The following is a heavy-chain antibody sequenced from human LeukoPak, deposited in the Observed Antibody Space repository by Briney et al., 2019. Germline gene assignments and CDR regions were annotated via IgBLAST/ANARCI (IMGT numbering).Heavy chain of an antibody. CDR2: INESGGST. Sequence: GGSLRLSCAASGFTFSTYATSWVRQAPGKGLEWVSGINESGGSTYYADSVKGRFSISRDNSKNTLYVQMNSLRAEDTAVYYCAKAEGVMATSYYFDYWGQGTLVTVSS. V-gene: IGHV3-23*01. CDR3: AKAEGVMATSYYFDY. CDR1: GFTFSTYA. J-gene: IGHJ4*02. D-gene: IGHD5-24*01.